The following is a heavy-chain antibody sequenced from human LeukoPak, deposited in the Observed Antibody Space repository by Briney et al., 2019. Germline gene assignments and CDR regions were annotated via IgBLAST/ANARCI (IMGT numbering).Heavy chain of an antibody. CDR1: GGSFSGYY. D-gene: IGHD2-2*01. Sequence: KPSETLSLTCAVYGGSFSGYYWSWIRQPPGKGLEWIGEINHSGSTNYNPSLKCRVTISVDTSKNQFSLKLSSVTAADTAVYYCARGLDIVVVPAAMALTSPFDYWGQGTLVTVSS. CDR2: INHSGST. J-gene: IGHJ4*02. V-gene: IGHV4-34*01. CDR3: ARGLDIVVVPAAMALTSPFDY.